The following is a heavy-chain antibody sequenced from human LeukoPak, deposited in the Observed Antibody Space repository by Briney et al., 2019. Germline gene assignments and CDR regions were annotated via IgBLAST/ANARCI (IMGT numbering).Heavy chain of an antibody. D-gene: IGHD3-9*01. Sequence: GESLKISCKGSGYSFTSYWIGRVRQLPGKGLEWMGIIYPGDSDTRYSPSFQGQVTISADKSISTAYLQWSSLKASDTAMYYCARQVDILTGYYSLDYWGQGTLVTVSS. CDR2: IYPGDSDT. CDR1: GYSFTSYW. J-gene: IGHJ4*02. CDR3: ARQVDILTGYYSLDY. V-gene: IGHV5-51*01.